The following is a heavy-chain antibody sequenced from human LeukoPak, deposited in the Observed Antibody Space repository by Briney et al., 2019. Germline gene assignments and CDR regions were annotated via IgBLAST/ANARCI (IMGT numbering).Heavy chain of an antibody. J-gene: IGHJ4*02. D-gene: IGHD2-15*01. CDR3: AKATLPTCGGARCYYFDN. CDR2: INTDGTVT. Sequence: PGGSLRLSCAASGFTFSKYWMLWVRQAPGKGLESVSRINTDGTVTTYADSVKGRFTISRDNSKNTLDLQMNSLGAEDTAVYYCAKATLPTCGGARCYYFDNWGQGTLVTVSS. CDR1: GFTFSKYW. V-gene: IGHV3-74*01.